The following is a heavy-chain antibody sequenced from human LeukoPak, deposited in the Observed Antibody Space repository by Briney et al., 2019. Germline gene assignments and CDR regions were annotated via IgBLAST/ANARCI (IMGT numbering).Heavy chain of an antibody. CDR1: GGSFSGYY. CDR3: ARGGMVVRGVIIPFDY. V-gene: IGHV4-34*01. D-gene: IGHD3-10*01. Sequence: KSSETLSLTCAVYGGSFSGYYWSWIRQPPGKGLEWIGEINHSGSTNYNPSLKSRVTISVDTSKNQFSLKLSSVTDADTAVYYCARGGMVVRGVIIPFDYWGQGTLVTVSS. CDR2: INHSGST. J-gene: IGHJ4*02.